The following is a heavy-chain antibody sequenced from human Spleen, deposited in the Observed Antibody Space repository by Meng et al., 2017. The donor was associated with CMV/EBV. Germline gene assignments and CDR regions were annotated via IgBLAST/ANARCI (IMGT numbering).Heavy chain of an antibody. V-gene: IGHV4-34*01. CDR1: GDSLNGNY. Sequence: CALYGDSLNGNYWTWIRQSPGKGLEWIGKINHGGSTFYNPSLKSRVTISLDMSKSQFSLGLTSVTAADTAVYYCARDSSGWYDGYFDSWGQGTLVTVSS. D-gene: IGHD6-19*01. J-gene: IGHJ4*02. CDR2: INHGGST. CDR3: ARDSSGWYDGYFDS.